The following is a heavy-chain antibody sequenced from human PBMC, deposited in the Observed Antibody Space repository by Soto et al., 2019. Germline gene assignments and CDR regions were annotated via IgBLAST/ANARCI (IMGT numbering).Heavy chain of an antibody. Sequence: GGSLRLSCAASGFTFSSYSMNWVRQAPGKGLEWVSSISSSSSYIYYADSVKGRFTISRDNAKNSLYLQMNSLRAEDTAVYYCASTSSFVVVTATFDYWGQGTLVTVSS. CDR1: GFTFSSYS. V-gene: IGHV3-21*01. CDR2: ISSSSSYI. D-gene: IGHD2-21*02. CDR3: ASTSSFVVVTATFDY. J-gene: IGHJ4*02.